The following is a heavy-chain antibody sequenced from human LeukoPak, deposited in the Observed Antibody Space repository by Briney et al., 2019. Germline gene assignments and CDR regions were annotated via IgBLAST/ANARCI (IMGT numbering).Heavy chain of an antibody. CDR1: GGSFSGYY. CDR3: ARFSNAHGVKFDY. CDR2: INHSGST. Sequence: PSETLSLTCAVYGGSFSGYYWSWIRQPPGKGLEWIGEINHSGSTNYNPSLKSRVTMSVDTSKNQFSLKLDSVTAADTAVYYCARFSNAHGVKFDYWGQGTLVTVSS. J-gene: IGHJ4*02. V-gene: IGHV4-34*01. D-gene: IGHD2-8*01.